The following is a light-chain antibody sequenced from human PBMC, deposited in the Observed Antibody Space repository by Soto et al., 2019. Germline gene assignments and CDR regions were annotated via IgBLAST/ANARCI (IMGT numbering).Light chain of an antibody. Sequence: EIVMTQSPATLSVSPGERATLSCRASQSIGSNLAWYQQKPGQAPRLVIYASSIRASDFPARFSGSGSGTEFTLTISGLQSDDFAVYFCQQYYETPYTFGQGTKLEI. CDR2: ASS. CDR3: QQYYETPYT. V-gene: IGKV3-15*01. CDR1: QSIGSN. J-gene: IGKJ2*01.